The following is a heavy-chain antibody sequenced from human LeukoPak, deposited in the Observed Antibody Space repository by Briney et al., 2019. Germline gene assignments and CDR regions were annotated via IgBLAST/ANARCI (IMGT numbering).Heavy chain of an antibody. CDR3: AKDAQRGFDYSNSLDY. V-gene: IGHV3-33*06. J-gene: IGHJ4*02. Sequence: GRSLRLSCSASGFTFSHYGMHWVRQAPGTGLEWVAVIWSDASDKYYANSVMGRFTISRDNFKNSLYLQMNSLRADDTAVYYCAKDAQRGFDYSNSLDYWGQGTRVTVSS. CDR1: GFTFSHYG. D-gene: IGHD4-11*01. CDR2: IWSDASDK.